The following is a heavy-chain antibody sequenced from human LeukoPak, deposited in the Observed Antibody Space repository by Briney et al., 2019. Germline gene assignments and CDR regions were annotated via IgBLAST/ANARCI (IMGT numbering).Heavy chain of an antibody. J-gene: IGHJ3*01. CDR1: AFTFSDYS. CDR2: IDTSSSTM. Sequence: GGSLRLSCAASAFTFSDYSMNWVRQAPGKGLEWISYIDTSSSTMYYADSVMGRYTISRDNAKESLYLQMNSLRDEDTAVYYCAREDDSWGPNNLDLWGQGTMVTVSS. D-gene: IGHD7-27*01. V-gene: IGHV3-48*02. CDR3: AREDDSWGPNNLDL.